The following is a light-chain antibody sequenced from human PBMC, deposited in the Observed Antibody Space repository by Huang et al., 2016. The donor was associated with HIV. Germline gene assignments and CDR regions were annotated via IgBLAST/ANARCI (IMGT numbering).Light chain of an antibody. CDR1: QSITTH. CDR2: SAS. J-gene: IGKJ4*01. CDR3: QQSYNLPLT. Sequence: DIQMTQSPSSLSASIGDRVTIPCRASQSITTHLNWYQQKPGKAPKLLVYSASTLPTGVASRFSGSGSGADFTLTISSLQREDFATYFCQQSYNLPLTFGGGTTVEI. V-gene: IGKV1-39*01.